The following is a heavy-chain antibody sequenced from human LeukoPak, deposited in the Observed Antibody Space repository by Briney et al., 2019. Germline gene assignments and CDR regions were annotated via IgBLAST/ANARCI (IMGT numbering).Heavy chain of an antibody. CDR3: ARVTYDSSGYSYGIY. CDR2: IWYDGSKK. Sequence: GGSLRLSCAASGFTFSSYGMHWVRQAPGKGLEWVADIWYDGSKKYYADSVKGRFTISRDNSKNTLYLQMNSLRAEDTAVYYCARVTYDSSGYSYGIYWGQGTLVTVSS. CDR1: GFTFSSYG. V-gene: IGHV3-33*01. J-gene: IGHJ4*02. D-gene: IGHD3-22*01.